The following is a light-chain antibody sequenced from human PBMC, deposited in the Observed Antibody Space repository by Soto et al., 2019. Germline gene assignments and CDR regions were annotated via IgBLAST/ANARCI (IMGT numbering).Light chain of an antibody. CDR3: SSYSISTAYL. Sequence: QSVLTQPASVSGSPGQSITISCTGISSDVGGYDYVSWYQLHPGKAPKLMVFEVNNRPSGVSYRFSGSKSGNTASLTISGLQAEDEADYFCSSYSISTAYLFGTGTKLTVL. J-gene: IGLJ1*01. CDR2: EVN. CDR1: SSDVGGYDY. V-gene: IGLV2-14*01.